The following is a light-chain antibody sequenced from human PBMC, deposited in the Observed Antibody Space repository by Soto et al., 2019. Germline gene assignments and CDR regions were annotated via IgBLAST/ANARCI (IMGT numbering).Light chain of an antibody. J-gene: IGKJ1*01. CDR3: QQYDNLPPTWT. CDR1: QDIATY. Sequence: DIQMTQSPSSLSASVGNRVTITCQASQDIATYLNWYQQKPGKAPNLLIYDASNLETGVPSRFSGGGSGSHFTFTISNLQPEDIATYYCQQYDNLPPTWTFGQGTKAEIQ. V-gene: IGKV1-33*01. CDR2: DAS.